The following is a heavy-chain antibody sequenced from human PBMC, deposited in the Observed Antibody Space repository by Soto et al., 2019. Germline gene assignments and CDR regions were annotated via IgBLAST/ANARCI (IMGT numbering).Heavy chain of an antibody. V-gene: IGHV1-69*01. D-gene: IGHD1-26*01. Sequence: QVQLVQSGAEVKKPGSSVKVSCKASGGTFSSYAISWVRQAPGQGLEWMGGIIPIFGTANYAQKFQGRVTITADESTSTAYMELSRLRSEDTAVYYCARIVGATTAGGGAFDIWGQGTMVTVSS. CDR2: IIPIFGTA. CDR1: GGTFSSYA. CDR3: ARIVGATTAGGGAFDI. J-gene: IGHJ3*02.